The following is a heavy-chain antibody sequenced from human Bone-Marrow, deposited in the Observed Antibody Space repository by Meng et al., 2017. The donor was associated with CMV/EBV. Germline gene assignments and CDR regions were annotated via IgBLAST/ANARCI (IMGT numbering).Heavy chain of an antibody. CDR3: VRPGRSFSRYYYDSSSQINYYYGMDV. CDR2: VSWNGSRT. J-gene: IGHJ6*02. V-gene: IGHV3-19*01. Sequence: GGSLRLSCATSGFTFSSYAMHWVRQAPGKGLEWVSGVSWNGSRTHYADSVKGRFIISRDNSRNFLYQQMNSLRPEDMAVYYCVRPGRSFSRYYYDSSSQINYYYGMDVWGQGTTVTVSS. D-gene: IGHD3-22*01. CDR1: GFTFSSYA.